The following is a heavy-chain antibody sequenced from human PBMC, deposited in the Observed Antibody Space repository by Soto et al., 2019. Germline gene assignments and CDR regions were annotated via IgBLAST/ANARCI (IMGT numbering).Heavy chain of an antibody. CDR2: IYHSGTT. V-gene: IGHV4-38-2*01. J-gene: IGHJ5*02. D-gene: IGHD2-2*02. Sequence: SETLSLTCLVSGYSITSDFYWGWIREPPGKGLEWIGSIYHSGTTYSDPSLRSRLTISVDTSKNQFSLMLASVAAADTAVYYCARIGRESTSFYSSFDPSCQGSLVPVSS. CDR1: GYSITSDFY. CDR3: ARIGRESTSFYSSFDP.